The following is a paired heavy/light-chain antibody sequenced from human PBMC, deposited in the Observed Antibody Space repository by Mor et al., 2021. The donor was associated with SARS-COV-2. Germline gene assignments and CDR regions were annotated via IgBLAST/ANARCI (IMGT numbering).Light chain of an antibody. CDR1: SSNIGNNY. Sequence: QSVLTQPPSVSAAPGQKVTISCSGSSSNIGNNYVSWYQQLPGTAPKLLIYDNNKRPSGIPDRFSGSKSGTSATLGITGLQTGDEADYYCGTWDSSLSAFYVFGTGTKVTVL. V-gene: IGLV1-51*01. CDR2: DNN. J-gene: IGLJ1*01. CDR3: GTWDSSLSAFYV.
Heavy chain of an antibody. Sequence: QLQLQESGPGLVKPSETLSLTCTVSGGSISSSSYYWGWIRQPPGKGLEWIGSIYYSGSTYYNPSLKSRVTISVDTSKNQFSLKLSSVTAADTAVYYCARHSGYDSSGYYWAWWFDPWGQGTLVTVSS. J-gene: IGHJ5*02. CDR3: ARHSGYDSSGYYWAWWFDP. D-gene: IGHD3-22*01. CDR2: IYYSGST. CDR1: GGSISSSSYY. V-gene: IGHV4-39*01.